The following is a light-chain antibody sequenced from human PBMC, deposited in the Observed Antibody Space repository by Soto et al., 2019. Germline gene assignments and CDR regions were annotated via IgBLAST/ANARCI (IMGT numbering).Light chain of an antibody. CDR3: QLRTNWAIT. CDR1: QSVSSY. V-gene: IGKV3-11*01. Sequence: EIVLTQSPVTLSLSPGERATLSCRASQSVSSYLAWFQQKPGQAPRLIIYDASSRAPGIPGRFSGSGSGTDFTLTISSLEPEDFAVYYCQLRTNWAITFGQGTRPDIK. CDR2: DAS. J-gene: IGKJ5*01.